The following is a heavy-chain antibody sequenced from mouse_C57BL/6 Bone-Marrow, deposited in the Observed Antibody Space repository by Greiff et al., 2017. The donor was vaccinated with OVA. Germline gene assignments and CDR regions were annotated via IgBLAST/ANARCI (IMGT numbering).Heavy chain of an antibody. CDR1: GYTFTDYY. CDR3: ARRAWDDYAMDY. J-gene: IGHJ4*01. D-gene: IGHD3-1*01. Sequence: VQLQQSGPELVKPGASVKISCKASGYTFTDYYMNWVKQSHGKSLEWIGDINPNNGGTSYNQKFKGKATLTVDKSSSTAYMELRSLTSEDSAVYYCARRAWDDYAMDYWGQGTSVTVSS. CDR2: INPNNGGT. V-gene: IGHV1-26*01.